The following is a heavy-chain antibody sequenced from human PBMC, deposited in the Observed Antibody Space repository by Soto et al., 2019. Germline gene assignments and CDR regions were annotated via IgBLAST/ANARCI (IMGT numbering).Heavy chain of an antibody. D-gene: IGHD3-10*01. Sequence: PSLTCAVPRASRSRTNCSTSVRQPPGKGLEWIGEFYPSGTTNYNPSLKSRLTISVDTSKNQFSMKLTSVTAADTAVYYFSRKNYGSGRYYFDLWGQGTLVTV. V-gene: IGHV4-4*02. J-gene: IGHJ4*02. CDR1: RASRSRTNC. CDR2: FYPSGTT. CDR3: SRKNYGSGRYYFDL.